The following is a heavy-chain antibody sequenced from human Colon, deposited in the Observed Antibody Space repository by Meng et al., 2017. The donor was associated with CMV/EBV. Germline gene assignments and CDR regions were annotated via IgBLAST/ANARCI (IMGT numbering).Heavy chain of an antibody. CDR2: IDSSGST. V-gene: IGHV4-30-4*06. CDR3: PSSTYYECRSAYNAPHGPFQR. Sequence: CSWIGQHLGKVLVLIGHIDSSGSTKYDPSLRSRITMSFDMSRNRFSLKLNSVTAADTSFYYCPSSTYYECRSAYNAPHGPFQRWGQGTLVTVSS. J-gene: IGHJ1*01. D-gene: IGHD3-3*01.